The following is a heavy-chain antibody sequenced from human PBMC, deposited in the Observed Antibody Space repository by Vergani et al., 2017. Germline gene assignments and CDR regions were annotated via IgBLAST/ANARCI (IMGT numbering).Heavy chain of an antibody. D-gene: IGHD6-19*01. J-gene: IGHJ3*02. Sequence: QVQLVQSGAEVKKPGASVKVSCKASGYTFTSYYMHWVRQAPGQGLEWMGIINPSGGSTSYAQKFQGRVTMTRDTSTSTVYMELSSLRSEDTAVYYCARQYSSGWYTYDAFDIWGQGTMVTVSS. CDR2: INPSGGST. CDR1: GYTFTSYY. V-gene: IGHV1-46*01. CDR3: ARQYSSGWYTYDAFDI.